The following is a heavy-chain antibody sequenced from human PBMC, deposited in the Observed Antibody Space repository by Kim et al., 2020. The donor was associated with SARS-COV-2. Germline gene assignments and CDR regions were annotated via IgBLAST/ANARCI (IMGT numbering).Heavy chain of an antibody. J-gene: IGHJ6*02. CDR2: MNPNSGNT. CDR1: GYTFTNYD. Sequence: ASVKVSCKASGYTFTNYDINWVRQAAGQGLEWMGWMNPNSGNTGYAQKFQGRLTMTRNTSIRTVYMELSSLRSEDTAVYYCARVLPPTAMPGYYYHMDVWGQGTTVTVSS. D-gene: IGHD5-18*01. V-gene: IGHV1-8*01. CDR3: ARVLPPTAMPGYYYHMDV.